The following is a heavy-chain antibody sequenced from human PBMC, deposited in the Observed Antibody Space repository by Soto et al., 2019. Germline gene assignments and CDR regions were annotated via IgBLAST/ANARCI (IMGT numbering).Heavy chain of an antibody. CDR3: TTTLEYCSTSGL. Sequence: PGGSLRLSCAASGFTFSNAWMNWVRQGPGKGLEWVGRIKSKAYGGTTDYAAPVKGRFTISRDDSRDTLYLQMNSLKTEDTAVFYFTTTLEYCSTSGLWARGSLVPVPS. CDR1: GFTFSNAW. V-gene: IGHV3-15*01. J-gene: IGHJ1*01. CDR2: IKSKAYGGTT. D-gene: IGHD2-2*01.